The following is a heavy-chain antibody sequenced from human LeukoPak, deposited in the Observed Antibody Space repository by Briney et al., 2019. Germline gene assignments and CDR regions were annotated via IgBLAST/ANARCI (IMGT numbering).Heavy chain of an antibody. J-gene: IGHJ4*02. D-gene: IGHD6-19*01. CDR2: ISYDGSDK. CDR1: GFTLSSYA. Sequence: GGSLRLSCAASGFTLSSYAMSWVRQAPGKGLEWVAVISYDGSDKYYADSVKGRFTISRDNSKNTLYLQMNSLRAEDTAVYYCARSVGSGRFDYWGQGTLVTVSS. V-gene: IGHV3-30*04. CDR3: ARSVGSGRFDY.